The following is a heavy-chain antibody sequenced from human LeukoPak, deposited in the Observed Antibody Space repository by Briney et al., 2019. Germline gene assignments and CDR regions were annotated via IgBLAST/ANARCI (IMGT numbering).Heavy chain of an antibody. V-gene: IGHV4-59*01. CDR3: ARVSPGYYYDSSGYLLDY. J-gene: IGHJ4*02. D-gene: IGHD3-22*01. CDR2: IYYSGST. CDR1: GGSISCYY. Sequence: SETLSLTCTASGGSISCYYWSWIRQPPGKGLEWIGYIYYSGSTNYNPSLKSRVTISVDTSKNQFSLKLSSVTAADTAVYYCARVSPGYYYDSSGYLLDYWGQGTLVTVSS.